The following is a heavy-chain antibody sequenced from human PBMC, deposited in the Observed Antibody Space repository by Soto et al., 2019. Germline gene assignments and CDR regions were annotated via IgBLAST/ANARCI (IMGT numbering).Heavy chain of an antibody. J-gene: IGHJ5*02. Sequence: QVHFVQSGAEVKKPGSSVKVSCNPSGGIFNSYGISWVRQGPGQGLQWMGGINPLLGSTNYAEKFQGRLTITADDSRRTVYMELNNLRPEDTATYFCAKIRGGVYTTWGQGTLVTVSS. D-gene: IGHD3-10*01. CDR3: AKIRGGVYTT. CDR2: INPLLGST. V-gene: IGHV1-69*11. CDR1: GGIFNSYG.